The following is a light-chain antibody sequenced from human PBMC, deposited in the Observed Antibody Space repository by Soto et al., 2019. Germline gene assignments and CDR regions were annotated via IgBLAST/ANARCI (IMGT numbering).Light chain of an antibody. CDR3: QQYNSFPRT. J-gene: IGKJ1*01. Sequence: DIQMTQSPSSLSASVGDRDTITCRASQVIYNYVARFQQKPGKAPKSLIYAAISLHTGVPSKFSSNASGTDFTLAISSLLPEDFAPYDGQQYNSFPRTFVQGTKVESK. CDR2: AAI. V-gene: IGKV1-16*02. CDR1: QVIYNY.